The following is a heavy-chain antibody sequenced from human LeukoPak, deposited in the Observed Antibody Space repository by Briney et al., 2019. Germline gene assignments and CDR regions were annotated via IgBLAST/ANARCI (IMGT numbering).Heavy chain of an antibody. Sequence: SETLSLTCAVYGGSFSGYYWSWIRQPPGKGLEWIGSIYYSGSTYYNPSLKSRVTISVDTSKNQFSLKLSSVTAADTAVYYCARRVVASAEIDYWGQGTLVTVSS. CDR1: GGSFSGYY. CDR3: ARRVVASAEIDY. D-gene: IGHD5-12*01. CDR2: IYYSGST. V-gene: IGHV4-34*01. J-gene: IGHJ4*02.